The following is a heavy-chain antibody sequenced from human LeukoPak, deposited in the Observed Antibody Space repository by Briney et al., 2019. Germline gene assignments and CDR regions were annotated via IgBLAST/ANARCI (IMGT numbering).Heavy chain of an antibody. Sequence: SETLSLTCTVSGGSISSSSYYWGWIRQPPGKGLEWIGSIYYSGSTYYNPSLKSRVTISVDTSKNQFSLKLSSVTAADTAVYYCARGAPGPFNWFDPWGQGTLVTVSS. J-gene: IGHJ5*02. V-gene: IGHV4-39*01. CDR1: GGSISSSSYY. CDR3: ARGAPGPFNWFDP. D-gene: IGHD3-10*01. CDR2: IYYSGST.